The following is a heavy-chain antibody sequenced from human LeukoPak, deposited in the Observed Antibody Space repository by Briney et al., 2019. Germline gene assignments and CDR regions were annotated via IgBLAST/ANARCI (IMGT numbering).Heavy chain of an antibody. Sequence: PSQTLSLTCTVSGGSISSGGYYWSWIRQHPGKGLEWIGYIYYSGSTYYNPSLKSRVTISVDTSKNQFSLKLSSVTAADTAVYYCAGGGDDYGSGSYYELRITVRDSRIDPWGQGTLVTVSS. CDR2: IYYSGST. V-gene: IGHV4-31*03. CDR1: GGSISSGGYY. D-gene: IGHD3-10*01. J-gene: IGHJ5*02. CDR3: AGGGDDYGSGSYYELRITVRDSRIDP.